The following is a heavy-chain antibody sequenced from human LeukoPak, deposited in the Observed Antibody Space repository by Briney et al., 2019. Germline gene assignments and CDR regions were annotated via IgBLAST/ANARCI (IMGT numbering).Heavy chain of an antibody. J-gene: IGHJ4*02. CDR1: GDSISSYY. V-gene: IGHV4-59*01. D-gene: IGHD6-13*01. Sequence: PSETLSLTCTVSGDSISSYYWSWIRQPPGKGLEWIGYIYHSGSTNYNPSLKSRVTISADTSKDQFSLKLASVTAADTAVYYCATGYSSTWYYFDYWGQGTLVTVSS. CDR2: IYHSGST. CDR3: ATGYSSTWYYFDY.